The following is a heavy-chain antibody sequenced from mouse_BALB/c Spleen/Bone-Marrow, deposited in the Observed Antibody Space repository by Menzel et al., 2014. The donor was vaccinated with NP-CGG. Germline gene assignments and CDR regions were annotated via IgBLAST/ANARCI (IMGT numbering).Heavy chain of an antibody. V-gene: IGHV1-69*02. CDR2: IDPSDSYT. CDR3: ARGGNCYDGYWYFDV. D-gene: IGHD2-12*01. J-gene: IGHJ1*01. CDR1: GYTFTSYW. Sequence: QVQLQQSGAELVKPGASVKLSCKASGYTFTSYWMHWVKQRPGQGLEWIGEIDPSDSYTNYNQKFKGKATLTVDKSSSTAYMQLSSLTSEDSAVYYCARGGNCYDGYWYFDVWGAGTSVTVSS.